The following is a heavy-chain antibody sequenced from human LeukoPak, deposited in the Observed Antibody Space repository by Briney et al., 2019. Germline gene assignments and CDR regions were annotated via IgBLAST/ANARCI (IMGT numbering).Heavy chain of an antibody. J-gene: IGHJ4*02. Sequence: GGSLRLSCAASGFTFSNYAMNWVRQAPGKGLEWVSVIGGSDGTTYYADSVKGRFTISRDNSKNTLSLQMNSLRAEDTAVYYCATTNYADYTFEYWGQGTLVTVSS. CDR3: ATTNYADYTFEY. D-gene: IGHD4-17*01. CDR1: GFTFSNYA. V-gene: IGHV3-23*01. CDR2: IGGSDGTT.